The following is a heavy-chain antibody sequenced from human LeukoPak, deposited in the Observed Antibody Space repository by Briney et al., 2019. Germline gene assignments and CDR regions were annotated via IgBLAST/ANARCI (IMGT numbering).Heavy chain of an antibody. D-gene: IGHD3-10*01. J-gene: IGHJ4*02. CDR2: IIPIFGTA. CDR3: ARTDSSDWFGELTDY. CDR1: GGTFSSYA. Sequence: GASVKVSCKASGGTFSSYAISWVRQAPGQGLEWMGGIIPIFGTANYAQKFQGRVTITADESTSTAYMELSSLRSEDTAVYYCARTDSSDWFGELTDYWGQGTLVTVSS. V-gene: IGHV1-69*13.